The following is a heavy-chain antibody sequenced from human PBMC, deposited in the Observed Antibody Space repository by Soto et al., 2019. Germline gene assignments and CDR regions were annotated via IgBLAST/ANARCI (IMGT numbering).Heavy chain of an antibody. D-gene: IGHD6-13*01. J-gene: IGHJ4*02. CDR1: SGSISSSNW. CDR3: ARDREKGIAAAATAFDY. V-gene: IGHV4-4*02. Sequence: QVQLQESGPGLVKPSGTLSLTCAVSSGSISSSNWWSWVRQPPGKGLEWIGEIYHSGSTNYNPSLKSRVTISVDKSKNQFSLKLSSVTAADTAVYYCARDREKGIAAAATAFDYWGQGTLVTVSS. CDR2: IYHSGST.